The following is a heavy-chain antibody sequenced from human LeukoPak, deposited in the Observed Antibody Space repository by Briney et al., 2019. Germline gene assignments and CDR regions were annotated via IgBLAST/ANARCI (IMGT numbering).Heavy chain of an antibody. J-gene: IGHJ4*02. D-gene: IGHD3-10*01. V-gene: IGHV3-21*04. CDR2: ISSSSSYI. CDR3: ARGGVDYYGSGTYYLMHYFDY. Sequence: PGGSLRLSCAASGFTFSSYSMNWVRQAPGKGLEWVSSISSSSSYIYYADSVKGRFTISRDNAKNSLYLQMNSLRAEDTAVYFCARGGVDYYGSGTYYLMHYFDYWGQGALVTVSS. CDR1: GFTFSSYS.